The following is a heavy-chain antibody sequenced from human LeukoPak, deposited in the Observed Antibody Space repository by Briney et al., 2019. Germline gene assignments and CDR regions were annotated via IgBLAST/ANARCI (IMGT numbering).Heavy chain of an antibody. V-gene: IGHV3-33*06. CDR3: AKDLTTGTLSFDS. CDR1: GFTFSSYG. CDR2: IWYDGSNK. J-gene: IGHJ4*02. Sequence: SGRSLRLSCAASGFTFSSYGMHWVRQAPGKGLEWVAVIWYDGSNKYYADSVKGRFTISRDSSKNTLYLQMNSLGAEDTALYYCAKDLTTGTLSFDSWGQGTLVTVSS. D-gene: IGHD1-1*01.